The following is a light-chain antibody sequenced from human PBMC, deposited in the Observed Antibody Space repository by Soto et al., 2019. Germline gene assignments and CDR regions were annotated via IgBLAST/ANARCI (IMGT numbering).Light chain of an antibody. Sequence: EIVLTQSPDTLSLSPGERATLSCRASQSVSSSLAWYQQNPGQAPRLLIYDASNRATGIPARFSCSGSGTDFTLTISSLEPEDFAVYYCQQRSNWPPEVTFGPGTKVDIK. CDR1: QSVSSS. J-gene: IGKJ3*01. CDR3: QQRSNWPPEVT. CDR2: DAS. V-gene: IGKV3-11*01.